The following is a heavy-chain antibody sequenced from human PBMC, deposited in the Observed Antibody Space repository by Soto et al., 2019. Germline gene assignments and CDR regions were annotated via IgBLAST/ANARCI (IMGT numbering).Heavy chain of an antibody. CDR2: IYHSGST. J-gene: IGHJ4*02. V-gene: IGHV4-4*02. D-gene: IGHD3-3*01. CDR1: SGSITTTNW. CDR3: ARLMSGYYTGGFDY. Sequence: QVQLQESGPGLVKPSGTLSLTCAVSSGSITTTNWWNWIRQTPGRGLEWIGEIYHSGSTNYNPSLKGGVTISIVKSKNQFSLKLSSVTAAAASVYYCARLMSGYYTGGFDYWGRGTLVTVFS.